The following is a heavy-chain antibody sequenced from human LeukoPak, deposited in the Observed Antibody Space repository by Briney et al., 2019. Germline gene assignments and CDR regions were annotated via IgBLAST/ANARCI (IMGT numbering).Heavy chain of an antibody. Sequence: SQTLSLTCTVSGDSISSASYYWSWIRQPAGKGLEWIGRIYTSGSTNYNPSLKSRVTMSLDASRNQFSLRLTSVTAADTAVYFCARDEGVLRFLEYWGQGIQVTVSS. V-gene: IGHV4-61*02. D-gene: IGHD3-3*01. CDR2: IYTSGST. J-gene: IGHJ4*02. CDR1: GDSISSASYY. CDR3: ARDEGVLRFLEY.